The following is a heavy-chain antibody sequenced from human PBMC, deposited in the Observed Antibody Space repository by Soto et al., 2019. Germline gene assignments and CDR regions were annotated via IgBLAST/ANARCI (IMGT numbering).Heavy chain of an antibody. Sequence: QVQLVQSGAEVKKPGSSVKVSCKASGGTFSSYAISWVRQAPGQGLEWMGGLIPIFGTANYAQKFQGRVTITADESTSPAYMELSSLRSEDTAVYYWARAARDGLRLGELSLMDYWGQGTLVTVSS. J-gene: IGHJ4*02. CDR3: ARAARDGLRLGELSLMDY. D-gene: IGHD3-16*02. CDR2: LIPIFGTA. CDR1: GGTFSSYA. V-gene: IGHV1-69*12.